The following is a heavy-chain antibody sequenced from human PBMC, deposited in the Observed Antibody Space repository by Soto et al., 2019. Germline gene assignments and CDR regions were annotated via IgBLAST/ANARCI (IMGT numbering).Heavy chain of an antibody. D-gene: IGHD4-17*01. V-gene: IGHV1-69*12. Sequence: QVQLVQSGAEVKKPGSSERVSCKDSGGTLSNYGISWVRQAPGQGLEWMGGIIPVFGTANYAQKFQGRVTITADESKSTVYMDVTSLRSEDTAVYHCSRGDATKIVVTTYYAMDVWGQGTTVSVSS. CDR3: SRGDATKIVVTTYYAMDV. CDR1: GGTLSNYG. CDR2: IIPVFGTA. J-gene: IGHJ6*02.